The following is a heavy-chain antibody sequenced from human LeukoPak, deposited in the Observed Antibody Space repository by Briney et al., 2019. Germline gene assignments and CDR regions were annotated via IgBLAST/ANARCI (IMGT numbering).Heavy chain of an antibody. CDR1: GFTFSSYW. CDR2: IKQDGSEK. J-gene: IGHJ6*03. V-gene: IGHV3-7*01. D-gene: IGHD2-2*01. Sequence: PGGSVRLSCAASGFTFSSYWMSWVRKAPGKGLEWVANIKQDGSEKYYVDSVKGRFTISRDNAKNSLYLQMNSLRAEDTAVYYCARQIRAVVPAAISRYYYYYYMDVWGKGTTVTVSS. CDR3: ARQIRAVVPAAISRYYYYYYMDV.